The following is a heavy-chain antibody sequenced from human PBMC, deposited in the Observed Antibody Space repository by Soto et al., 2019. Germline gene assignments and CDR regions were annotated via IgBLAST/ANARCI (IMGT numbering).Heavy chain of an antibody. J-gene: IGHJ6*02. CDR1: GGSISSSSYY. CDR3: ARTLRFLDPPLYYGMDV. CDR2: IYYSGST. V-gene: IGHV4-39*01. Sequence: SETLSLTCTVSGGSISSSSYYWGWIRQPPGKGLEWIGSIYYSGSTYYNPSLKSRVTISVDTSKNQFSLKLSSVTAADTAVYYCARTLRFLDPPLYYGMDVWGQGTTVTVSS. D-gene: IGHD3-3*01.